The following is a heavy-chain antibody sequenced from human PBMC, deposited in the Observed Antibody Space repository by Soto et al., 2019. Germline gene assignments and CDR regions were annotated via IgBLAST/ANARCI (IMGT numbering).Heavy chain of an antibody. Sequence: EVQLLESGGGLVQPGGSLRLSCAASGVTFSTYAMSWVRQAPGKGLEWVSAISRSGGSTYYADSVKGRFTFSRDNPENMLYLQMNSLTAEDTAVYFCAKGRASTYYFDSWGQGTLVTVSS. J-gene: IGHJ4*02. CDR1: GVTFSTYA. CDR3: AKGRASTYYFDS. V-gene: IGHV3-23*01. D-gene: IGHD3-3*02. CDR2: ISRSGGST.